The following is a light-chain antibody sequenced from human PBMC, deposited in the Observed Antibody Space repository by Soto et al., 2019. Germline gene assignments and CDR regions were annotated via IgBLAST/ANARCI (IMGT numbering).Light chain of an antibody. CDR1: RSDFGSYNY. CDR3: SSYTTSSTLV. V-gene: IGLV2-14*01. J-gene: IGLJ3*02. Sequence: QSVLTQPASVSGSPGQSITISCTGTRSDFGSYNYVSWYQQHPGKAPKLMIYEVSNRPSGVSNRFSGSKSGNTASLTISGLQAEDEADYYCSSYTTSSTLVFGGGTKLTVL. CDR2: EVS.